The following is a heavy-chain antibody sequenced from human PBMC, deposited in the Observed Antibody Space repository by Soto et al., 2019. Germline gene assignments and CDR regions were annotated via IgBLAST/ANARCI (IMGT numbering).Heavy chain of an antibody. CDR1: GFGFKSNG. CDR3: GSFFYGDFGGY. Sequence: LCSKECGFGFKSNGSSWPRQAPEKGLEWMGWISAYNGNTNYAQKLQGRVTMTTDTSTSTAYMELRSLRSDDTAVYYCGSFFYGDFGGYWGHGT. V-gene: IGHV1-18*01. CDR2: ISAYNGNT. J-gene: IGHJ4*01. D-gene: IGHD4-17*01.